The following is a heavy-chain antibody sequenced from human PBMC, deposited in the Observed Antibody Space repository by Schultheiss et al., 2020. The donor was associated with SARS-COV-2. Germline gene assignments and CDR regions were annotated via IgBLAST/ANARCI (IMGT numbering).Heavy chain of an antibody. CDR1: GGSFSGYY. D-gene: IGHD3-22*01. J-gene: IGHJ5*02. CDR3: ARGRLSGYSFGFDP. V-gene: IGHV4-59*08. Sequence: SQTLSLTCAVYGGSFSGYYWSWIRQPPGKGLEWIGYIYYSGSTNYNPSLKSRVTISVDTSKNQFSLKLSSVTAADTAVYYCARGRLSGYSFGFDPWGQGTLVTAPQ. CDR2: IYYSGST.